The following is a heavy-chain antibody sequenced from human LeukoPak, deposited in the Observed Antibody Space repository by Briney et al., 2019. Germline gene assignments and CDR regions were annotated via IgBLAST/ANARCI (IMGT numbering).Heavy chain of an antibody. CDR3: VRDVS. D-gene: IGHD3-16*02. CDR2: IYSGGGT. V-gene: IGHV3-66*01. CDR1: GVTVSSNH. J-gene: IGHJ4*02. Sequence: PGGSLRLSCAVSGVTVSSNHMSWVRQAPGKGLEWVSAIYSGGGTYYADSVKGRFTLSRDISKNTLYLQMNSPRVEDTAVYYCVRDVSWGQGTLVTVSS.